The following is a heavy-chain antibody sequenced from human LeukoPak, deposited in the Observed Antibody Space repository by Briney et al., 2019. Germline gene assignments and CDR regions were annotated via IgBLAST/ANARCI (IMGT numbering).Heavy chain of an antibody. CDR3: ARDRNWSPDY. Sequence: GGSLRLSCAASGFTFSTFGMYWVRQAPGKGLEWVAVIWEDGSYKYYADSVKGRFTISRDNSKNTLYLQMNSLRAEDTAVYYCARDRNWSPDYWGQGTLGPVSS. D-gene: IGHD1-1*01. V-gene: IGHV3-33*01. CDR1: GFTFSTFG. CDR2: IWEDGSYK. J-gene: IGHJ4*02.